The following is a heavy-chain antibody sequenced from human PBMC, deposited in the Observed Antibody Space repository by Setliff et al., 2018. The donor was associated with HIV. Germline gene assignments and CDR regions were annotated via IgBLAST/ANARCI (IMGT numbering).Heavy chain of an antibody. CDR2: INPNSGGT. CDR1: GYRFTDYY. CDR3: ARYLNPTFNPTFGSGERRPLDY. J-gene: IGHJ4*02. Sequence: ASVKVSCKASGYRFTDYYIHWVRQAPGQGLEWMGWINPNSGGTNYAQKFQGRVTMTRDTSISTAYMELSGLTSDDSAVYYCARYLNPTFNPTFGSGERRPLDYWGQGTLVTVSS. V-gene: IGHV1-2*02. D-gene: IGHD3-3*01.